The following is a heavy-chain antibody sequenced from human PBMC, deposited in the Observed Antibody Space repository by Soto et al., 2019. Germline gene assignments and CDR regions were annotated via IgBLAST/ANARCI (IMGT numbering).Heavy chain of an antibody. CDR2: LHHSGKT. CDR3: ARHYNVFLFYGESLSGIDV. D-gene: IGHD3-10*02. CDR1: AGFVSGGRNC. Sequence: SETRCISCSLSAGFVSGGRNCWGGIRLTPAKARAWLGSLHHSGKTWDNFSLKGRVKISVDTSKNQFCLNLKSPTAADTAVYYCARHYNVFLFYGESLSGIDVWGQGTTVTVPS. V-gene: IGHV4-39*01. J-gene: IGHJ6*02.